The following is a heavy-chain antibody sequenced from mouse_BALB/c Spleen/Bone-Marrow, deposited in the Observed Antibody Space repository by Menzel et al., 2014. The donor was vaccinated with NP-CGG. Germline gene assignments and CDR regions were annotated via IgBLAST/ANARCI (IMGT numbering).Heavy chain of an antibody. Sequence: EVQLVESGGGLVQPGGSLKLSCAASGFTFSSYGMSWVRQTPDKRLEMIATINVNGDTTYHPDSVKGRFTISRDNVKNTLYLQMSSLKSEDTAMYYCARGYDYSSGFAYWGQGTLVTVSA. CDR1: GFTFSSYG. V-gene: IGHV5-6-3*01. CDR2: INVNGDTT. D-gene: IGHD2-4*01. CDR3: ARGYDYSSGFAY. J-gene: IGHJ3*01.